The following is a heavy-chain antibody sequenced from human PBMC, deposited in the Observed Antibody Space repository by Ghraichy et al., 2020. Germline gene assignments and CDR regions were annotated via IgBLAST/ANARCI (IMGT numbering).Heavy chain of an antibody. D-gene: IGHD3-3*01. CDR3: AKGKRYYDFWSGYLLDY. V-gene: IGHV3-23*01. CDR2: ISGSGGST. Sequence: LSLPCAASGFTFSSYAMSWVRQAPGKGLEWVSAISGSGGSTYYADSVKGRFTISRDNSKNTLYLQMNSLRAEDTAVYYCAKGKRYYDFWSGYLLDYWGQGTLVTVSS. J-gene: IGHJ4*02. CDR1: GFTFSSYA.